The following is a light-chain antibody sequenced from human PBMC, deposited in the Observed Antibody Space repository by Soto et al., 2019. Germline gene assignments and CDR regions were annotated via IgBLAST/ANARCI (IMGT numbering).Light chain of an antibody. CDR3: VAWDDSLNGVV. J-gene: IGLJ2*01. CDR2: SNN. Sequence: QSVLTQPPSASGTPGQRVTISCSGSSSNIGSNTVNWYQQLPGTAPKLLIYSNNQRPSGVPDRFSGSKSGTSASLAISGLQSEDVADYYCVAWDDSLNGVVFGGGTKLTVL. V-gene: IGLV1-44*01. CDR1: SSNIGSNT.